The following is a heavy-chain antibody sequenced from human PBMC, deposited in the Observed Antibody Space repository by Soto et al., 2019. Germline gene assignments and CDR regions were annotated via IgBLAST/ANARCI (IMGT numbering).Heavy chain of an antibody. J-gene: IGHJ4*02. D-gene: IGHD3-9*01. V-gene: IGHV3-23*01. CDR1: GLTLRRYS. CDR3: AKEVLGQFDLQS. CDR2: VSGRNADT. Sequence: GGELRHSWAASGLTLRRYSNSLGRRAPGKGLEWVSSVSGRNADTYYADSVKGRFTISRDNSGNTLFLQMNSLRADDTAVYFFAKEVLGQFDLQSWGQRPLGTVST.